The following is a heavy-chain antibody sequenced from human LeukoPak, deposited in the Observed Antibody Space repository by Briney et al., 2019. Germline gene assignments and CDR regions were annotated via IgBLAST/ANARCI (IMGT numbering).Heavy chain of an antibody. J-gene: IGHJ3*02. CDR3: AKATPGRNAFDI. CDR2: ISWNSGSI. CDR1: GFTFDDYA. Sequence: GRSLRLSCAASGFTFDDYAMHWVRQAPGKGLEWVSGISWNSGSIGYADSVKGRFTISRDNAKNSLYLQMNSLRAEDMALYYCAKATPGRNAFDIWGQGTMVTVSS. V-gene: IGHV3-9*03. D-gene: IGHD2-15*01.